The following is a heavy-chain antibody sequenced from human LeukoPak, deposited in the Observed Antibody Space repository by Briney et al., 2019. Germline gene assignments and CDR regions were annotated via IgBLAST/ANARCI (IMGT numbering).Heavy chain of an antibody. CDR1: GGSISSGGYY. D-gene: IGHD5-24*01. Sequence: PSETLSLTCTVSGGSISSGGYYWSWIRQHPRKGLEWIGYIYYSGSTYYNPSLKSRVTTSVDTSKNQFSLKLSSVTAADTAVYYCARVGDGCNLGFDYWGQGTLVTVSS. J-gene: IGHJ4*02. CDR3: ARVGDGCNLGFDY. CDR2: IYYSGST. V-gene: IGHV4-31*03.